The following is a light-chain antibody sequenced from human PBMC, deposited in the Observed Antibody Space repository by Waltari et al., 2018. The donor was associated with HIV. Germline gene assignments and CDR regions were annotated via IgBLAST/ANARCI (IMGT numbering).Light chain of an antibody. CDR2: EVS. CDR3: CSYARSSTRI. CDR1: SRDLGSYNL. J-gene: IGLJ2*01. Sequence: QSALTQPASVSGTPGQSITISCTGTSRDLGSYNLYPWYQQHPGKAPKLLIYEVSKRPSEVSNRFSGSKSGNTASLTISGLQAEDEADYYCCSYARSSTRIFGGGTKLTVL. V-gene: IGLV2-23*02.